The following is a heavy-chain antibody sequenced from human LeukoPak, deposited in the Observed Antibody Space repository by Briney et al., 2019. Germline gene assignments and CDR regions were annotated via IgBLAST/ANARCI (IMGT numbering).Heavy chain of an antibody. Sequence: GASVKVSCKASGFTFTSYAMQWVRQARGQRLEWIGWIVVGSGNTNYAQKFQERVTITRDMSTSTAYMELSSLRSEDTAVYYCAAAVIVVVPAATDAFDIWGQETMVTVSS. CDR3: AAAVIVVVPAATDAFDI. CDR1: GFTFTSYA. D-gene: IGHD2-2*01. V-gene: IGHV1-58*02. CDR2: IVVGSGNT. J-gene: IGHJ3*02.